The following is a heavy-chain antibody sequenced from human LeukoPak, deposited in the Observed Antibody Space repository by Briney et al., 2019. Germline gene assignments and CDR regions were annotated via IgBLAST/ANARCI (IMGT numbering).Heavy chain of an antibody. CDR3: ARAHIVVVPAAMGPYYFDY. Sequence: SVKVSRKASGGTFSSYAISWVRQAPGQGLEWMGGIIPIFGTANYAQKFQGRVTITTDESTSTAYMELSSLRSEDTAVYYCARAHIVVVPAAMGPYYFDYWGQGTLVTVSS. J-gene: IGHJ4*02. D-gene: IGHD2-2*01. CDR1: GGTFSSYA. CDR2: IIPIFGTA. V-gene: IGHV1-69*05.